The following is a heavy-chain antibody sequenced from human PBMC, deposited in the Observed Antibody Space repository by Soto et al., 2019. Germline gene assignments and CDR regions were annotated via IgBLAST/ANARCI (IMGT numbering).Heavy chain of an antibody. D-gene: IGHD3-22*01. Sequence: ASVKVSCKASGGTFSSYALRWVRQAPGQGLEWMGWISAYNGNTNYAQKLQGRVTMTTDTSTSTAYMELRSLRSDDTAVYYCARETYYYDSSGYYGAFDIWGQGTMVTVSS. V-gene: IGHV1-18*01. CDR1: GGTFSSYA. J-gene: IGHJ3*02. CDR2: ISAYNGNT. CDR3: ARETYYYDSSGYYGAFDI.